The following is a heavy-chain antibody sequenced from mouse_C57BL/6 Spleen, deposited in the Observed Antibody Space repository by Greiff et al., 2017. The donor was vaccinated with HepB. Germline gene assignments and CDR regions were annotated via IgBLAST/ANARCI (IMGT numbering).Heavy chain of an antibody. J-gene: IGHJ1*03. CDR2: IDPEDGDT. CDR3: TYYYGSSNWYFDV. D-gene: IGHD1-1*01. CDR1: GFNIKDYY. V-gene: IGHV14-1*01. Sequence: EVQLQQSGAELVRPGASVKLSCTASGFNIKDYYMHWVKQRPEQGLEWIGRIDPEDGDTEYAPKFQGKATMTADTSSITAYLQLSSLTSEDTAVYYCTYYYGSSNWYFDVWGTGTTVTVSS.